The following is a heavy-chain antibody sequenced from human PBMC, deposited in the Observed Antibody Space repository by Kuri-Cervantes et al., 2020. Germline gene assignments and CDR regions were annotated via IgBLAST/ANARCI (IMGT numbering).Heavy chain of an antibody. D-gene: IGHD3-3*01. CDR3: ARGLRYAFDI. J-gene: IGHJ3*02. CDR1: GDSVSSNSAA. V-gene: IGHV6-1*01. Sequence: LRLSCAISGDSVSSNSAAWSWIRQSPSRGLEWLGRTYYRSKWYNDYAVSVKSRITINPDTSKNQFSLQLNSVTPEDTAVYYCARGLRYAFDIWGQGTMVTVSS. CDR2: TYYRSKWYN.